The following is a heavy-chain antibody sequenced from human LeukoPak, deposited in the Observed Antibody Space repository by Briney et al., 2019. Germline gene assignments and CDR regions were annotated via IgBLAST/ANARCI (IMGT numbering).Heavy chain of an antibody. J-gene: IGHJ4*02. CDR2: IYSGGST. CDR1: GFTVSSNY. D-gene: IGHD3-22*01. Sequence: GGSLRLSCVASGFTVSSNYMSWVRQAPGKGLEWVSVIYSGGSTYYADSVKGRFTISRDNSKNTLYLQMNSLRAEDTAVYYCARDLLDYYDSSGYYPGGFDYWGQGTLVTVSS. V-gene: IGHV3-66*02. CDR3: ARDLLDYYDSSGYYPGGFDY.